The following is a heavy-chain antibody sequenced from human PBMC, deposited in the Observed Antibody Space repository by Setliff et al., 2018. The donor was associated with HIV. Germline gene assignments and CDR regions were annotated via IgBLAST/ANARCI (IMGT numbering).Heavy chain of an antibody. CDR3: ARSLVPSGYYYGRHAFDI. Sequence: ASETLSLTCVVYGGSFSDYYWTWIRQPPEKGLEWIGKINYSGSTDYNSSLRSRVTISVDTSKNQISLKLTSVTAADTAVYYCARSLVPSGYYYGRHAFDIWGQGTKVTVSS. D-gene: IGHD3-22*01. V-gene: IGHV4-34*01. J-gene: IGHJ3*02. CDR1: GGSFSDYY. CDR2: INYSGST.